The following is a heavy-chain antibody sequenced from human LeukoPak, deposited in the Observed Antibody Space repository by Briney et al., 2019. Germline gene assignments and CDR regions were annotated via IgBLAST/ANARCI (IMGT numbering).Heavy chain of an antibody. D-gene: IGHD5-24*01. CDR3: ARGPFGKATGIDY. V-gene: IGHV4-4*07. Sequence: SETLSLTCTVSGGSISSYYWSWIQQPAGKGLEWIGRIYTSGSTNYNPSLKSRVTISVDTSKNQFSLKLSSVTAADTAVYYCARGPFGKATGIDYWGQGTLVTVSS. J-gene: IGHJ4*02. CDR1: GGSISSYY. CDR2: IYTSGST.